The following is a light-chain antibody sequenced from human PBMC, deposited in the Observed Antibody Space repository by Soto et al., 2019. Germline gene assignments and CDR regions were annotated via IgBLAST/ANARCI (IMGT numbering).Light chain of an antibody. V-gene: IGKV3-20*01. Sequence: LSTGERATLSCRASQSVSSSYLAWYQQKPGQAPRLLIHGASSRATGIPDRFSGSGSGTDFTLTISRLEPEDFAVYYCQQYGSAPWTFGQGTKVDXK. CDR3: QQYGSAPWT. CDR1: QSVSSSY. CDR2: GAS. J-gene: IGKJ1*01.